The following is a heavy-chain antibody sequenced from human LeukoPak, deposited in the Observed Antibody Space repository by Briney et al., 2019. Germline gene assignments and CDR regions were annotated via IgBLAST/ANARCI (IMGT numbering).Heavy chain of an antibody. J-gene: IGHJ4*02. CDR1: GFTFSSYS. CDR2: ISSSRSYK. Sequence: GGSLRLSCAASGFTFSSYSMNWVRQAPGKGLEWVSSISSSRSYKYYADSVKGRFSISRDNAKNSLYLQMNSLRAEDTAVYYCARDTDDYGDYWGQGTLVTVSS. CDR3: ARDTDDYGDY. V-gene: IGHV3-21*01.